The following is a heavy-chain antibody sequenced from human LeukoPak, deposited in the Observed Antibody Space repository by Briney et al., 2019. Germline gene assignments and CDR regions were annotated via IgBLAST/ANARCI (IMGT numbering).Heavy chain of an antibody. CDR1: GFTFSSYW. CDR3: AREMPADIVVMVELGWFDP. CDR2: INSDGSST. J-gene: IGHJ5*02. V-gene: IGHV3-74*01. Sequence: GGSLRLSCAASGFTFSSYWMHWVRQAPGKGLVWVSRINSDGSSTHYADSVKGRFTISRDNAKNTLYLQMNSLRVEDTAVYYCAREMPADIVVMVELGWFDPWGQGTLVTVSP. D-gene: IGHD2-15*01.